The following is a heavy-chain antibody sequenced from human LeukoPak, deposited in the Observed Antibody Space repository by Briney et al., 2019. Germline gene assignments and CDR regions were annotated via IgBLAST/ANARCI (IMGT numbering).Heavy chain of an antibody. D-gene: IGHD3-10*01. J-gene: IGHJ6*03. CDR2: INHSGST. V-gene: IGHV4-34*01. CDR3: ARDQAPYYPGYYYYYMDV. Sequence: SETLSLTCAVYGGSFSGYYWSWIRQPPGKGLEWIGEINHSGSTNYNPFLKSRVTISVDTSKNQFSLKLSSVTAADTAVYYCARDQAPYYPGYYYYYMDVWGKGTTVTVSS. CDR1: GGSFSGYY.